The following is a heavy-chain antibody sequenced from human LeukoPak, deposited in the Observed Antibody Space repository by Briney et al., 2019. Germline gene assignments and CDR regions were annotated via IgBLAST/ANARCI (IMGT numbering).Heavy chain of an antibody. J-gene: IGHJ4*02. Sequence: ASVKVSCKASGYTFTSYYMHWVRQAPGQGLEWMGIINPSGGSTSYAQKFQGRVTMTRDTSTSTVYMELSSLRSEDTAVYYCARDLIMITFGGGLDYWGQGTLVTASS. CDR1: GYTFTSYY. CDR3: ARDLIMITFGGGLDY. D-gene: IGHD3-16*01. V-gene: IGHV1-46*03. CDR2: INPSGGST.